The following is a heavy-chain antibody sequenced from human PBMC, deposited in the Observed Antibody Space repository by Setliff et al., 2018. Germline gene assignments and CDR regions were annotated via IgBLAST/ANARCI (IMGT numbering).Heavy chain of an antibody. CDR2: IYASGST. Sequence: SETLSLTCTVSGGSISSDSDYWSWIRQSAGKGLEWIGPIYASGSTEYNPSLGSRVTISVDTSRNQFSLQLSSVTSADTAIYYCTKGRVGLAARAGYWGQGTLVTVSS. V-gene: IGHV4-61*02. CDR3: TKGRVGLAARAGY. CDR1: GGSISSDSDY. D-gene: IGHD1-26*01. J-gene: IGHJ4*02.